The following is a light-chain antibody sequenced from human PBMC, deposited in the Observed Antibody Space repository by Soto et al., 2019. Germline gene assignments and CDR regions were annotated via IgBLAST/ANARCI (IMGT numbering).Light chain of an antibody. CDR2: GAS. CDR1: QSVSSN. V-gene: IGKV3-15*01. CDR3: QQYNNWIT. J-gene: IGKJ5*01. Sequence: EIVMTQSPATLSVSPGERATFSCRASQSVSSNLAWYQQKPGQAPRLLIYGASTRATGIPARFSGSGSGTEFTLTISSLQSEDFAVYYCQQYNNWITFGQGTRLEIK.